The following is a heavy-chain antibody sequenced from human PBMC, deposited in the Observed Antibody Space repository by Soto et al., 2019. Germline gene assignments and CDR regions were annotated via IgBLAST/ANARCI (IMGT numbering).Heavy chain of an antibody. J-gene: IGHJ4*02. Sequence: QITLKESGPTLVKPTQTLTLTCTFSGFSLSTSGVGVGWIRQPPGKALEWLALIYWDDDKRASPFRKSRHTTAKDTSKNQVVLTTTNMDPVDTATYYCAHSPYSSSSYYFDYLGQGTLVTVSS. CDR3: AHSPYSSSSYYFDY. V-gene: IGHV2-5*02. CDR1: GFSLSTSGVG. D-gene: IGHD6-6*01. CDR2: IYWDDDK.